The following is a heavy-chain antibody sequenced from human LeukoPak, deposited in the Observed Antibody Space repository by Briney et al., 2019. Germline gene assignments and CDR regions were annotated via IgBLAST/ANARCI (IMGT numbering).Heavy chain of an antibody. CDR1: GFPFSDYA. D-gene: IGHD1-1*01. V-gene: IGHV3-30*03. Sequence: PGGSLRLPCAASGFPFSDYAMHWVRQAPGKGLEWVAVISYDGRGNDYADSVKGRFTISRDNSQTTLYLQMHSLIIEDTALYFCVRETGNTNYFDSWGEGALVTVSS. CDR3: VRETGNTNYFDS. J-gene: IGHJ4*02. CDR2: ISYDGRGN.